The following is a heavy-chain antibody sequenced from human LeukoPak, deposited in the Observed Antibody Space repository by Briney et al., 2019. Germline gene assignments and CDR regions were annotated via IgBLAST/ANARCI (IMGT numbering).Heavy chain of an antibody. V-gene: IGHV1-18*01. J-gene: IGHJ5*02. D-gene: IGHD2-2*01. Sequence: ASVKVSCKASGYSFTSYGISWVRPAPGQGLEWMGWISAYNGNTNYAQKLQGRVTMTIETSTSTAYMEVRSLRSDDTAVYYCARDRYCTITKCSNWFDPWGQGTLVTVSS. CDR2: ISAYNGNT. CDR1: GYSFTSYG. CDR3: ARDRYCTITKCSNWFDP.